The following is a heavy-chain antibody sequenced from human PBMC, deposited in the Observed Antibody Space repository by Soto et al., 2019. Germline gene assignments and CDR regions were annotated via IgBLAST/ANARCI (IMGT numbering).Heavy chain of an antibody. V-gene: IGHV3-48*01. CDR1: GFTFGSYS. J-gene: IGHJ3*02. Sequence: GGSLRLSCAASGFTFGSYSVNWVRQAPGKGLEWVSYISSSSSTKYYADSVKGRFTISRDNAKNSLYLQMNSLRAEDTAVYYCAKDLGHGGRGAFDIWGQGTMVTVSS. D-gene: IGHD7-27*01. CDR2: ISSSSSTK. CDR3: AKDLGHGGRGAFDI.